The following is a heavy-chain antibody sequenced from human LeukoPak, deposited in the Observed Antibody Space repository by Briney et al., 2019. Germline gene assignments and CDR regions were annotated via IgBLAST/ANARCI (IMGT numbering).Heavy chain of an antibody. Sequence: GGSLRLSCAASGFTFSSYWMHWVRQAPGKGLVWVSRINPNGSSITYADSVKGRFTMSRDNAANMLYLQMSSLRADDTAVYYCVRGIAGAANDHWGQGTLVTVSS. V-gene: IGHV3-74*01. D-gene: IGHD6-19*01. CDR2: INPNGSSI. CDR1: GFTFSSYW. J-gene: IGHJ4*02. CDR3: VRGIAGAANDH.